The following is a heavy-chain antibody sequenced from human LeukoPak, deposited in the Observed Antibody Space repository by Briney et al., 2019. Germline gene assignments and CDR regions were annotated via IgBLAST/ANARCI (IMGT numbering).Heavy chain of an antibody. Sequence: GGSLRLSCAASGFTFSSYGMSWVRQAPGKGLEWVSAISGSGGSTYYADSVKGRFTISRDNSKNTLYLQINSLRAEDTAIYYCAKGKRDQLLLCAFDIWGQGTMVTVSS. CDR1: GFTFSSYG. CDR2: ISGSGGST. CDR3: AKGKRDQLLLCAFDI. V-gene: IGHV3-23*01. J-gene: IGHJ3*02. D-gene: IGHD2-2*01.